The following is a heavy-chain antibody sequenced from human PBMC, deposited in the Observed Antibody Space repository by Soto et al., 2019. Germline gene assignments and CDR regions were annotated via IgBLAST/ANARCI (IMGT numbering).Heavy chain of an antibody. D-gene: IGHD3-10*01. CDR1: GFTFSSYA. CDR3: ATGSSGTYRYYFAH. V-gene: IGHV3-23*01. J-gene: IGHJ4*02. Sequence: EVQLLESGGGLVQPGGSLRLSCAASGFTFSSYAMSWVRQAPGKGLEWVSAISASGAGTYYADSVKGRFTISRDNSMNTLYLQINSLRAEDTALYYCATGSSGTYRYYFAHWGQGTLVTVSS. CDR2: ISASGAGT.